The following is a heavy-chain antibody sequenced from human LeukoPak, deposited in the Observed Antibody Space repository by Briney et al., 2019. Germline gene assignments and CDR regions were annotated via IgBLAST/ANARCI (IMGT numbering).Heavy chain of an antibody. D-gene: IGHD2-21*01. J-gene: IGHJ4*02. V-gene: IGHV3-23*01. Sequence: GGSLRLSCAVSGFTFSSYGMHWVRQAPGKGLEWVSGIIGGAGGTYYADSVRGRFTISRDNSKNTLYLQMNSLRAEDAAVYFCAKAPVTSCRGAYCYPFDSWGQGTLVTVSS. CDR2: IIGGAGGT. CDR3: AKAPVTSCRGAYCYPFDS. CDR1: GFTFSSYG.